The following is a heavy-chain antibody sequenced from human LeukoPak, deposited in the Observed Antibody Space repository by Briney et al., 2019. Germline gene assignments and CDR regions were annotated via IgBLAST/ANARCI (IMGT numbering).Heavy chain of an antibody. Sequence: PSETLSLTCTVSGYSISSGYYWGWIRQPPGKGLEWIGSIYYSGSTYYNPSLKSRATISVDTSKNQFSLKLRSVTAADTAVYYCARGQARLAWFDPWGQGTLVTVSS. V-gene: IGHV4-38-2*02. D-gene: IGHD6-19*01. CDR1: GYSISSGYY. CDR2: IYYSGST. J-gene: IGHJ5*02. CDR3: ARGQARLAWFDP.